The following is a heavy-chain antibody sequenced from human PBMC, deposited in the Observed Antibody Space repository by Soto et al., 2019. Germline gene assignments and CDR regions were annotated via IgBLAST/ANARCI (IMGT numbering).Heavy chain of an antibody. J-gene: IGHJ6*02. V-gene: IGHV1-69*04. CDR1: GGTFSSYA. CDR3: ATFSGSYYYYYYGMDV. D-gene: IGHD1-26*01. Sequence: ASVKVSCKASGGTFSSYAISWVRQAPGQGLEWMGRIIPILGIANYAQKFQGRVTITADKSTSTAYMELSSLRSEDTAVYYCATFSGSYYYYYYGMDVWGQGTTVTVSS. CDR2: IIPILGIA.